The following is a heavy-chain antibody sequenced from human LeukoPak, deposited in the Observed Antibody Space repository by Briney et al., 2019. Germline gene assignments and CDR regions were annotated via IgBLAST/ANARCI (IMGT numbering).Heavy chain of an antibody. CDR1: GYTFTSYY. D-gene: IGHD2-15*01. V-gene: IGHV1-46*01. J-gene: IGHJ6*02. CDR2: INPSGGST. Sequence: ASVKVSCKASGYTFTSYYMHWVRQAPGQGHEWMGIINPSGGSTSYAQKFQGRVTMTRDTSTSTVYMELSSLRSEDTAVYYCARDRGLGYCSGGSCCSSYYYGMDVWGQGTTVTVSS. CDR3: ARDRGLGYCSGGSCCSSYYYGMDV.